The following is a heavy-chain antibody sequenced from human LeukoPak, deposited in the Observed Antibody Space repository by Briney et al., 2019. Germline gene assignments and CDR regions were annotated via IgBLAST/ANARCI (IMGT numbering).Heavy chain of an antibody. J-gene: IGHJ2*01. CDR3: TRWTDWYFDL. Sequence: GGSLRLSCAACGFTFSNFWMSWVRQAPGKGLEWVANIKEDGSDKYYVDSVKGRFTISRDNAQKSLYLQMISLRVDDTAVYYCTRWTDWYFDLWGRGTLVTVSS. D-gene: IGHD3/OR15-3a*01. V-gene: IGHV3-7*01. CDR1: GFTFSNFW. CDR2: IKEDGSDK.